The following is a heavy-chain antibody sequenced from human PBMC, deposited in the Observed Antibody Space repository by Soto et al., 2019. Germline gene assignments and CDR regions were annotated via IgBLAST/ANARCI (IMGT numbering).Heavy chain of an antibody. CDR3: VRDGTKTLRDWFDP. D-gene: IGHD1-1*01. J-gene: IGHJ5*02. Sequence: QVQLQESGPGLVKPSETLSLTCTVSGASISGFYWSWIRKSAGKGLEWIGRIYATGTTDYNPSRKSRVMVSVATSKKQFSLKLRSVTAADTAVYYCVRDGTKTLRDWFDPWGQGISVTVSS. V-gene: IGHV4-4*07. CDR2: IYATGTT. CDR1: GASISGFY.